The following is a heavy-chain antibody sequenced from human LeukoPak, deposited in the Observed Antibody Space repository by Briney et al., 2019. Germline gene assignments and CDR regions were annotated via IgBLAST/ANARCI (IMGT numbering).Heavy chain of an antibody. J-gene: IGHJ4*02. CDR3: GTHIGNSPVFDY. Sequence: EASVKVSCKASGGTFSSYAISWVRQAPGQGLEWMGGIIPIFGTANYAQKFQGRVTITADESTSTAYMELSSLRSEDTAVYYCGTHIGNSPVFDYWGQGTLVTVSS. CDR1: GGTFSSYA. CDR2: IIPIFGTA. D-gene: IGHD4-23*01. V-gene: IGHV1-69*13.